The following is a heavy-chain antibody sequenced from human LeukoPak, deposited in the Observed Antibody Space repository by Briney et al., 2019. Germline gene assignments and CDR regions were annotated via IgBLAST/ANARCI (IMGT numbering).Heavy chain of an antibody. CDR3: AKDSSTANYYYGLDI. Sequence: GGSLRLSCAASGFPFSSYGMHWVRQAPGKGLEWVSYISYDGANKYYADSVKGRFTISRDNSKNTLFLQMNSLRGDDTGMYFCAKDSSTANYYYGLDIWGQGTTVTVSS. J-gene: IGHJ6*02. D-gene: IGHD6-13*01. V-gene: IGHV3-30*02. CDR2: ISYDGANK. CDR1: GFPFSSYG.